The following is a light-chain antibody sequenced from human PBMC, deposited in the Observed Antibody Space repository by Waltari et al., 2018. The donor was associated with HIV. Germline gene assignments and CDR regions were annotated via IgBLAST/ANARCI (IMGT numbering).Light chain of an antibody. CDR1: QGINSY. CDR3: QQLNSYPLT. Sequence: DLHLTQSPPFLSASIGDRVTISCRATQGINSYLAWYQQKPGKAPKLLIYVASTLRSGVPSRFSGSGSGTEFTLTISNLQPEDSATYYCQQLNSYPLTFGGGTKVETK. V-gene: IGKV1-9*01. CDR2: VAS. J-gene: IGKJ4*01.